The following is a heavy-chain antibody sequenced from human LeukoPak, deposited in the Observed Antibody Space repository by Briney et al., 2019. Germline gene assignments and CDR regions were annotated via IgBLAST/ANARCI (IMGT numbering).Heavy chain of an antibody. D-gene: IGHD3-22*01. J-gene: IGHJ4*02. V-gene: IGHV1-18*01. CDR1: RYTFTCYG. CDR2: ISAYNGTT. Sequence: ASVKVSCMGSRYTFTCYGISWVRQAPGQGRAGMGWISAYNGTTNYAQKLQGRVTMTTDTSTSTAYMELRSLRSDDTAVYYCARSGRMVITDFDYWGQGTLVTVSS. CDR3: ARSGRMVITDFDY.